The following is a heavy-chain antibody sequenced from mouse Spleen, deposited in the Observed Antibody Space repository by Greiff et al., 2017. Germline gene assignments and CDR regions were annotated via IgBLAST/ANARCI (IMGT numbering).Heavy chain of an antibody. D-gene: IGHD1-2*01. CDR1: GFTFSSYA. Sequence: EVQLVESGGGLVKPGGSLKLSCAASGFTFSSYAMSWVRKTLEKRLEWVATISSGGSYTYYPDSVKGRFTISRDNAKNTLYLQMSSLRSEDTAMYYCAREFITTATGAMDYWGQGTSVTVSS. CDR3: AREFITTATGAMDY. V-gene: IGHV5-9-3*01. J-gene: IGHJ4*01. CDR2: ISSGGSYT.